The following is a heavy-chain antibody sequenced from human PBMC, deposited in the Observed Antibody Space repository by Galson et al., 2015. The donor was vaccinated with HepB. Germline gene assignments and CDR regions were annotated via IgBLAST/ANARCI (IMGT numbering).Heavy chain of an antibody. CDR2: MNPNSGNT. D-gene: IGHD6-6*01. J-gene: IGHJ6*02. V-gene: IGHV1-8*01. CDR1: GYTFTSYD. Sequence: SCKASGYTFTSYDINWVRQATGQGLEWMGWMNPNSGNTGYAQKFQGRVTMTRNTSISTAYMELSSLRPEDTAVYYCARVRPKKYSSSSRLYYYYGMDVWGQGTTVTVSS. CDR3: ARVRPKKYSSSSRLYYYYGMDV.